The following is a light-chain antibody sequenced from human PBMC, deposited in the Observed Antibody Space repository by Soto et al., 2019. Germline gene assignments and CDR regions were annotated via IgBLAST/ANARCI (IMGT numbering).Light chain of an antibody. V-gene: IGLV2-8*01. CDR3: VSFAGGTYV. J-gene: IGLJ1*01. CDR1: TSDVGAYIF. Sequence: QSVLTKPPSADESPGHSVTISCTGTTSDVGAYIFVSWYQQHPGKAPKLMVYDVNRRPPGVPDRFFGSKSGNTASLTVSGLQAEDEADYYCVSFAGGTYVFGTGTKVTV. CDR2: DVN.